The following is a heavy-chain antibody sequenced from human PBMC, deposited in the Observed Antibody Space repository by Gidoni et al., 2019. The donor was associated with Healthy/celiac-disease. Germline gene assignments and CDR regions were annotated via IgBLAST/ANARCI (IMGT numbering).Heavy chain of an antibody. J-gene: IGHJ6*02. V-gene: IGHV3-23*01. CDR1: GLTFSSYA. Sequence: EVQLWESGGGMVQPGGSLRLSCQAHGLTFSSYAISWVSQAPGKGLEWVSAISGSGGSTYYADSVKGRFTISRDNSKNTLYLQMTSLRAEDTAVYYCAKDQLGTPTYYGMDVWGQGTTVPVSS. CDR2: ISGSGGST. CDR3: AKDQLGTPTYYGMDV. D-gene: IGHD6-13*01.